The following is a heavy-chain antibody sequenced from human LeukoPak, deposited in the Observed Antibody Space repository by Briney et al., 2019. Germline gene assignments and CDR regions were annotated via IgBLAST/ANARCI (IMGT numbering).Heavy chain of an antibody. Sequence: GGSLRLSCAASGFTFSSYAMHWVRQAPGKGLEWVAVTSYDGSNKYYADSVKGRFTISRDNSKNTLYLQMNSLRAEDTAVYYCARDAVPYCTNGVCYFSGYFDYWGQGTLVTVSS. CDR2: TSYDGSNK. CDR1: GFTFSSYA. V-gene: IGHV3-30-3*01. D-gene: IGHD2-8*01. CDR3: ARDAVPYCTNGVCYFSGYFDY. J-gene: IGHJ4*02.